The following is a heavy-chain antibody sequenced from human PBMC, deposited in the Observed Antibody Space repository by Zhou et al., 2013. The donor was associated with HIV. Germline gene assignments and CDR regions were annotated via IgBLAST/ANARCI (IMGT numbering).Heavy chain of an antibody. D-gene: IGHD2-2*02. CDR1: GYTFTSYY. V-gene: IGHV1-69*01. Sequence: QVQLVQSGAEVKKPGASVKVSCKASGYTFTSYYMHWVRQAPGQGLEWMGGIIPIFGTANYAQKFQGRVTITTDESTSTAYMELSSLRSEDTAVYYCARGRRCSSTSCYNWYFDLWGRGTLVTVSS. J-gene: IGHJ2*01. CDR3: ARGRRCSSTSCYNWYFDL. CDR2: IIPIFGTA.